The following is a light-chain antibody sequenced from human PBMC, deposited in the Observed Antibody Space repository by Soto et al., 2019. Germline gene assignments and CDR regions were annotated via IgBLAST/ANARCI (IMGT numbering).Light chain of an antibody. J-gene: IGLJ2*01. CDR1: SSDVGGYDY. CDR2: EVS. CDR3: TSYRSSTTPVV. Sequence: QPVLTQPASVSGSPGQSITISCTGTSSDVGGYDYVSWYQQLPGKAPKVMIYEVSNRPSGVSDRFSGSKSGNTASLTTSGLQAEDEADYYCTSYRSSTTPVVFGGGTKLTVL. V-gene: IGLV2-14*01.